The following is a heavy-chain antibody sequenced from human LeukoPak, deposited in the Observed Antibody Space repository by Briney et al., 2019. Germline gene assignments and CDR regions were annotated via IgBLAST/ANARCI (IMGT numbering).Heavy chain of an antibody. J-gene: IGHJ5*02. V-gene: IGHV1-46*01. Sequence: ASVKVSCKASGYTFTSYYMHWVRQAPGQGLEWMGIINPSGGSTSYAQKFQGRVTMTRDTSTSTAYMELSSLRSEDTAVYYCARGIEQLWLQNWFDPWGQGTLVTVSS. CDR2: INPSGGST. CDR1: GYTFTSYY. CDR3: ARGIEQLWLQNWFDP. D-gene: IGHD5-18*01.